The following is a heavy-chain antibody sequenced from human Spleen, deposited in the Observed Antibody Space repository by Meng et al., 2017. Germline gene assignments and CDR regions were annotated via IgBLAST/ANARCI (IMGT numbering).Heavy chain of an antibody. J-gene: IGHJ4*02. D-gene: IGHD6-6*01. CDR2: INPNSGGT. CDR3: ARDDDSSSLAYDY. Sequence: QVRLVQSGAEVKKPGASVKVSCKASGYTFTGYYMHWVRQAPGQGLEWMGRINPNSGGTNYAQKFQGRVTMTRDTSISTAYMELSRLRSDDTAVYYCARDDDSSSLAYDYWGQGTLVTVSS. V-gene: IGHV1-2*06. CDR1: GYTFTGYY.